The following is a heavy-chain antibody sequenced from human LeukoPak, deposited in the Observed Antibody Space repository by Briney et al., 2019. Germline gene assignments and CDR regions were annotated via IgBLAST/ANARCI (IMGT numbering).Heavy chain of an antibody. CDR1: GFTFSSYA. CDR3: ARAPGGVAEGGN. V-gene: IGHV3-30-3*01. J-gene: IGHJ4*02. CDR2: ISYDGSNK. D-gene: IGHD6-19*01. Sequence: GGSLRLSCAASGFTFSSYAMSWVRQAPGKGLEWEAVISYDGSNKYYADSVKGRFTISRDNSKNTLYLQMNSLRAEDTAVYYCARAPGGVAEGGNWGQGTLVTVSS.